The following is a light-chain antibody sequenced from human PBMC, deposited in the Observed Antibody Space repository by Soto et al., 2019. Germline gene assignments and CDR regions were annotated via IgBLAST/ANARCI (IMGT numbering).Light chain of an antibody. Sequence: TLSPSSLSASVGDRVTIPCRASQCVSSNLALYQQTPGQAPRLVIYDAYNRAPGIPARFSGSGSGTDFTLTISSLEPEDFAVYYCQQRQYWPPITFGQGTRLEI. J-gene: IGKJ5*01. CDR2: DAY. V-gene: IGKV3-11*01. CDR3: QQRQYWPPIT. CDR1: QCVSSN.